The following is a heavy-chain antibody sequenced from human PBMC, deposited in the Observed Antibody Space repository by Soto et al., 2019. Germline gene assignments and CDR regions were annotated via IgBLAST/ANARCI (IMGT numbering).Heavy chain of an antibody. D-gene: IGHD3-10*01. V-gene: IGHV4-59*01. CDR2: IYYSGST. CDR3: ARARITMVRGVITPAWFDP. CDR1: GGSISSYY. Sequence: SETLSLTCTVSGGSISSYYWSWIRQPPGKGLEWIGYIYYSGSTNYNPSPKSRVTISVDTSKNQFSLKLSSVTAADTAVYYCARARITMVRGVITPAWFDPWGQGTLVTVSS. J-gene: IGHJ5*02.